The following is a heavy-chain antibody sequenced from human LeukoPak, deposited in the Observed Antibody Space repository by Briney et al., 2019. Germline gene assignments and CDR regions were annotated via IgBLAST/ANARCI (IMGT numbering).Heavy chain of an antibody. CDR1: GFTFSSYD. CDR2: IPYDGSNK. Sequence: GGSLTLSCTASGFTFSSYDMHWVRQAPGKGLEWVAVIPYDGSNKYYADSVKGRFTISRDNSKNTLYLQMNSLRAEDTAVYYCARGGSYLSAFDIWGQGTMVTVSS. J-gene: IGHJ3*02. D-gene: IGHD1-26*01. V-gene: IGHV3-30*03. CDR3: ARGGSYLSAFDI.